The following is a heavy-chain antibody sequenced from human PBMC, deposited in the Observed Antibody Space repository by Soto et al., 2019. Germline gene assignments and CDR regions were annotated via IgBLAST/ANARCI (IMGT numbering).Heavy chain of an antibody. CDR2: ISYEGRNK. CDR1: GFTFSSYA. J-gene: IGHJ4*02. V-gene: IGHV3-30*04. D-gene: IGHD1-1*01. Sequence: PGGSLRLSCTASGFTFSSYAMHWVRQAPGKGLEWVAVISYEGRNKYYADSVKGRFTISRDNSKNTLYVQMNSLRAEDTAVYYCARELERTFDYWGQGTLVTVSS. CDR3: ARELERTFDY.